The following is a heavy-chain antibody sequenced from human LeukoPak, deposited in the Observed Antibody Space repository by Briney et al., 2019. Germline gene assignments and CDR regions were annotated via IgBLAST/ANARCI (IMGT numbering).Heavy chain of an antibody. D-gene: IGHD1-20*01. V-gene: IGHV3-30-3*01. CDR2: ISYDGSNK. CDR1: GFTFSSYA. CDR3: ARIDNSELPDC. Sequence: GGSLRLSCAASGFTFSSYAMHWVRQAPGKGLEWVAVISYDGSNKYYADSVKGRFTISRDNSKNTLYLQMNSLRAEDTAVYYCARIDNSELPDCWGQGTLVTVPS. J-gene: IGHJ4*02.